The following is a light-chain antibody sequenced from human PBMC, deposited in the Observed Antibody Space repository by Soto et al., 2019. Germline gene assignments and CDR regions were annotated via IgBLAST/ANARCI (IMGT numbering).Light chain of an antibody. CDR1: QGINNY. CDR3: QKYSGVPWT. Sequence: DIQMTQSPSSLSASVGDRVTITCRASQGINNYLAWYQQKPGKVPKVLIYAASTLQSGVPSRFSGSGSGTDFTLTSSSLQSEDVATSYCQKYSGVPWTFGQGTKVEIK. V-gene: IGKV1-27*01. J-gene: IGKJ1*01. CDR2: AAS.